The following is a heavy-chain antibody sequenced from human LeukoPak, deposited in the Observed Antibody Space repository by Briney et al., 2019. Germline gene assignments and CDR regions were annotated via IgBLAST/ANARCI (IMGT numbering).Heavy chain of an antibody. CDR2: ISSGSTTI. D-gene: IGHD6-13*01. J-gene: IGHJ4*02. V-gene: IGHV3-48*04. CDR3: ARMWGSSWSYFDY. CDR1: GFTFSTYS. Sequence: GGSLRLSCVASGFTFSTYSMNWVRQAPGKGLEWVSYISSGSTTIYYADSVKGRFTISRDNAKNSLYLQMNSLRAEDTAVYFCARMWGSSWSYFDYWGQGTLVTVSS.